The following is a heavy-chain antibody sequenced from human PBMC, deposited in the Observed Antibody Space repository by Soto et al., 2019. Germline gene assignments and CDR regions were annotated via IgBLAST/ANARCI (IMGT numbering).Heavy chain of an antibody. J-gene: IGHJ6*03. D-gene: IGHD2-21*02. CDR3: ARLTSRQSPNNYCWYIHV. Sequence: QVQLQESGPGLVKPSETLSLTCTVSGGSINNYYWSWIRQPPGKGLEWIGYIHYSGSTNYNPSLARRAPISVDTSKNQFSLPLNSVTAADTAVYFCARLTSRQSPNNYCWYIHVWGKGSTVIVSS. V-gene: IGHV4-59*08. CDR1: GGSINNYY. CDR2: IHYSGST.